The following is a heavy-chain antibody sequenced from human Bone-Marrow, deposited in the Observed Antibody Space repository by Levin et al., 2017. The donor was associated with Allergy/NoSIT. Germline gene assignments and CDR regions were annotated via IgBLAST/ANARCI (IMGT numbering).Heavy chain of an antibody. V-gene: IGHV4-39*07. D-gene: IGHD3-22*01. CDR3: ARVRSFHDSSGYYYFDY. J-gene: IGHJ4*02. CDR1: GDSISSSNYY. Sequence: SETLSLTCTVSGDSISSSNYYWAWIRQPPGKGLEWIGSIYYSGSTYYNPSLKGRVTIVIDTSNNQFSLKLSSVIAADTAVYYCARVRSFHDSSGYYYFDYWGQGPLVTVSS. CDR2: IYYSGST.